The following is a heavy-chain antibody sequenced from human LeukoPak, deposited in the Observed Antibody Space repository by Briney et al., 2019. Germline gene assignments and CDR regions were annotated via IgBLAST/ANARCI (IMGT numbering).Heavy chain of an antibody. V-gene: IGHV3-23*01. CDR3: AKHQDWTVTVPDY. CDR1: GFTFRNYA. D-gene: IGHD4-17*01. Sequence: GGSLRLSCAASGFTFRNYAMSWVHQAPGKGLEWVSTISGSGVDTGYADSVKDRFPISRDNSRNTLYLQMNSLRAEDTAVYYCAKHQDWTVTVPDYWGQGTLVTVSS. CDR2: ISGSGVDT. J-gene: IGHJ4*02.